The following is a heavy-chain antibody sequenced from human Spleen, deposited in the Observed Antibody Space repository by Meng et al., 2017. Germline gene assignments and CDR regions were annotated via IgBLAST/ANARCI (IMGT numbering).Heavy chain of an antibody. CDR1: GYSFITYG. J-gene: IGHJ3*02. CDR3: ATEVVVITLDAFDI. Sequence: ASVKVSCKASGYSFITYGISWVRQAPGQGLEWVGWISTYNGNTNYAQKLQGRVTMTTDTSTGTAYMELSRLRSDDTAVYYCATEVVVITLDAFDIWGQGTMVTVSS. D-gene: IGHD3-22*01. V-gene: IGHV1-18*01. CDR2: ISTYNGNT.